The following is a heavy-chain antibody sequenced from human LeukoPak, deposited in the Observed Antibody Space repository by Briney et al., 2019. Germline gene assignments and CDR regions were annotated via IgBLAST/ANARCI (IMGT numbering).Heavy chain of an antibody. CDR2: IIPILGIA. CDR3: ARAPPTPYSSSWYSSPTVDY. V-gene: IGHV1-69*04. Sequence: SVKVSCKASGGTFSSYAISWVRQAPGQGLELMGRIIPILGIANYAQKLQGRVTMTTDTSTSTAYMELRSLRSDDTAVYYCARAPPTPYSSSWYSSPTVDYWGQGTLVTVSS. CDR1: GGTFSSYA. J-gene: IGHJ4*02. D-gene: IGHD6-13*01.